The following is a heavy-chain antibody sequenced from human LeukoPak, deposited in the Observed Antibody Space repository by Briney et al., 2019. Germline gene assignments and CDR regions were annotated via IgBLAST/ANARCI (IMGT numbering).Heavy chain of an antibody. V-gene: IGHV5-51*01. J-gene: IGHJ5*02. CDR1: GYSFTSYW. CDR3: ARGPPPYCSGGSCYSRPDWFDP. Sequence: GESLKISCKGSGYSFTSYWIGWVRQMPGKGLEWMGIIYPGDSDTRYSPSFQGQVTISADKSISTAYLQWSSLKASDTAMYYCARGPPPYCSGGSCYSRPDWFDPWGQGTLVTVSS. CDR2: IYPGDSDT. D-gene: IGHD2-15*01.